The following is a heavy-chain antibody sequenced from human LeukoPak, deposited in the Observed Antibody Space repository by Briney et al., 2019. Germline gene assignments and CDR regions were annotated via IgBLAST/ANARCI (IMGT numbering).Heavy chain of an antibody. CDR2: IRNKANSYAT. CDR1: GFTFSGSA. CDR3: IYDRLDAFDI. D-gene: IGHD3-22*01. Sequence: GGSLRLSCAACGFTFSGSAMHWVRQASGKGLEWVGRIRNKANSYATAYAASVKGRFTISRDDSKNTAYLQMNSLKTEDTAVYYCIYDRLDAFDIWGQGTMVTVSA. V-gene: IGHV3-73*01. J-gene: IGHJ3*02.